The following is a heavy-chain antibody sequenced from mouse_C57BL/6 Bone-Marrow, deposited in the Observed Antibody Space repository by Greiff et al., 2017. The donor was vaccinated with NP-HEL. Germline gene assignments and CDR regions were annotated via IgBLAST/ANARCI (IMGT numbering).Heavy chain of an antibody. CDR1: GFTFSSYA. Sequence: EVQLVESGGGLVKPGGSLKLSCAASGFTFSSYAMSWVRQTPEKRLEWVATISDGGSYTYYPDNVKGRFTISRDNAKNNLYLQMSHLKSEDTAMYYCARDLNWDFAYWGQGTLVTVSA. CDR2: ISDGGSYT. CDR3: ARDLNWDFAY. V-gene: IGHV5-4*01. D-gene: IGHD4-1*02. J-gene: IGHJ3*01.